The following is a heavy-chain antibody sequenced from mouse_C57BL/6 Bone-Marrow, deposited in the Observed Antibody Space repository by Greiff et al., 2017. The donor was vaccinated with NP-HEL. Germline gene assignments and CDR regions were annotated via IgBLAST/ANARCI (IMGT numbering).Heavy chain of an antibody. V-gene: IGHV3-6*01. CDR3: ARAYDGYFYWYFDV. CDR1: GYSITSGYY. Sequence: VQLKQSGPGLVKPSQSLSLTCSVTGYSITSGYYWNWIRQFPGNKLEWMGYISYDGSNNYNPSLKNRIYITRDTSKNQFFLKLNSVTTEDTATYYCARAYDGYFYWYFDVWGTGTTVTVSS. D-gene: IGHD2-3*01. CDR2: ISYDGSN. J-gene: IGHJ1*03.